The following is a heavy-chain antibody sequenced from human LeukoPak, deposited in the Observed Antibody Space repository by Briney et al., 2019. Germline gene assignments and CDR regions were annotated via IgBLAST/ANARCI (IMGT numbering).Heavy chain of an antibody. D-gene: IGHD5-24*01. CDR3: ARGEGDGSNLDY. V-gene: IGHV1-8*01. CDR1: GYTFTSYD. J-gene: IGHJ4*02. CDR2: LNPNSGNT. Sequence: ASVKVSCKASGYTFTSYDINWVRQATGQGLEWMGWLNPNSGNTGYAQKFQGRVTMTRDTSTSTAYMELRSLRSDDTAVYYCARGEGDGSNLDYWGQGTLVTVSS.